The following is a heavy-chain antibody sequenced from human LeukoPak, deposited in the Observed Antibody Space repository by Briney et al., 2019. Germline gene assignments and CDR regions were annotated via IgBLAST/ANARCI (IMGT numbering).Heavy chain of an antibody. CDR3: ATPYDFWSGYSY. CDR1: GGPISSSSYY. V-gene: IGHV4-39*07. Sequence: SETLSLTCTVSGGPISSSSYYWGWIRQPPGKGLEWIGSIYYSGSTYYNPSLKSRVTISVDTSKNQFSLKLSSVTAADTAVYYCATPYDFWSGYSYWGQGTLVTVSS. CDR2: IYYSGST. D-gene: IGHD3-3*01. J-gene: IGHJ4*02.